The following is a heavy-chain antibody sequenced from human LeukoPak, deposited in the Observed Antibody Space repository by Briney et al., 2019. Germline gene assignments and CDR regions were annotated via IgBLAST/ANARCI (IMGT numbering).Heavy chain of an antibody. Sequence: GGSLRLSCAASGFTFSNYAMHWVRQAPGKGLEWVAVISYDGSNKYYADSVKGRFTISRDNSKNTLYLQMNSLRAEDTAVYYCARDPSGSYCDYWGQGTLVTVSS. D-gene: IGHD1-26*01. V-gene: IGHV3-30-3*01. CDR2: ISYDGSNK. CDR3: ARDPSGSYCDY. J-gene: IGHJ4*02. CDR1: GFTFSNYA.